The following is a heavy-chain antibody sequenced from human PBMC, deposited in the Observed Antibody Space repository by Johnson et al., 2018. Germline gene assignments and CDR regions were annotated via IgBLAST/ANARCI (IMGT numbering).Heavy chain of an antibody. CDR2: LSRSNSYG. D-gene: IGHD1-14*01. CDR1: GFTFSSSS. J-gene: IGHJ1*01. V-gene: IGHV3-21*01. CDR3: VRDLSTTTGGYFQH. Sequence: VQLVESGGGLVKPGGSLRLSCVASGFTFSSSSMTWVRQAPGKGLEWVSSLSRSNSYGYYADSVKGRFTISRDNAKNSLDLQMNSLRVEDTAVYYCVRDLSTTTGGYFQHWGQGTLVTVSS.